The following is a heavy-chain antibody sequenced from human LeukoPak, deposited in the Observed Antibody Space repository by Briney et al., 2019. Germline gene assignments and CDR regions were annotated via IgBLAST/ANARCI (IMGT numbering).Heavy chain of an antibody. CDR1: GFTVSSNY. CDR2: IYSGGST. V-gene: IGHV3-53*01. Sequence: PGGPLRLSCAASGFTVSSNYMSWVRQAPGKGLEWVSVIYSGGSTYYADSVKGRFTISRDNSKNTLYPQMNSLRAEDTAVYYCARDLIDSGWTEIDYWGQGTLVTVSS. D-gene: IGHD6-19*01. CDR3: ARDLIDSGWTEIDY. J-gene: IGHJ4*02.